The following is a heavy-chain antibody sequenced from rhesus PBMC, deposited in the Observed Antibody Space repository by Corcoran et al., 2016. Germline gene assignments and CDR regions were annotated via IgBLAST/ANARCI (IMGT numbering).Heavy chain of an antibody. CDR2: INSGGVST. CDR1: GFTFSSYG. D-gene: IGHD6-31*01. CDR3: AKDSGLRGQRLVPRRYFDY. Sequence: EVQLVETGGGLVQPGGSLKLSCAASGFTFSSYGMSWVRQAPGQGLEWVSAINSGGVSTYYADSVKGRFTSSRDNSKNTLSLQMNSLRAEDTAVYYCAKDSGLRGQRLVPRRYFDYWGQGVLVTVSS. V-gene: IGHV3S5*01. J-gene: IGHJ4*01.